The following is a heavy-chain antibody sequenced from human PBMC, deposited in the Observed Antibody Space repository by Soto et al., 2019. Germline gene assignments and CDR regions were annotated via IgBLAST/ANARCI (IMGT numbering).Heavy chain of an antibody. CDR3: ATALRRLYSSGWYH. CDR2: FDPEDGET. CDR1: GYTFTNSG. Sequence: ASVKVSCKASGYTFTNSGISWVRQAPGKGLEWMGGFDPEDGETIYAQKFQGRVTMTEDTSTDTAYMELSSLRSEDTAVYYCATALRRLYSSGWYHWGQGTLVTVSS. J-gene: IGHJ5*02. V-gene: IGHV1-24*01. D-gene: IGHD6-19*01.